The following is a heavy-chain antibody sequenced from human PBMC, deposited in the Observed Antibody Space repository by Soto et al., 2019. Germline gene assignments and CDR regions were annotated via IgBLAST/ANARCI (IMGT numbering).Heavy chain of an antibody. CDR3: VGTGTTDDY. CDR1: GASVSSGDYY. J-gene: IGHJ4*02. D-gene: IGHD1-1*01. CDR2: IYSSGGS. V-gene: IGHV4-30-4*01. Sequence: QVQLQESGPGLVKPSQTLSLTCIVSGASVSSGDYYWSCIRQPPGKGLEWIGYIYSSGGSYYNPSLKGRLTISIDTSKNQFSLKLNSVTVADTAIYYCVGTGTTDDYWGRGTLVTVSS.